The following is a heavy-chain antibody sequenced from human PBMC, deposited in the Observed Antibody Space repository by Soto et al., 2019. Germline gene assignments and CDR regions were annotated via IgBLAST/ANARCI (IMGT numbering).Heavy chain of an antibody. D-gene: IGHD3-10*01. CDR2: IIPIFDTA. J-gene: IGHJ5*02. Sequence: QVQLVQSGAEVKRPGSSVKVSCKTSGGTFSSYAISWVRQAPGQGLEWMGGIIPIFDTANYAQKFQGRVTITAVESTSTAYMELSSLRSEDTAVYYGARDLGMVRGVIPLLGWFDPWGQGTLVTVSA. V-gene: IGHV1-69*01. CDR3: ARDLGMVRGVIPLLGWFDP. CDR1: GGTFSSYA.